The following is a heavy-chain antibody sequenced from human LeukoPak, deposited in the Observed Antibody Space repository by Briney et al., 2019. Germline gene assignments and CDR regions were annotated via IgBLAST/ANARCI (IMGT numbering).Heavy chain of an antibody. V-gene: IGHV3-43*01. J-gene: IGHJ4*02. D-gene: IGHD4-17*01. Sequence: GGSLRLSCAASGFTFDDYTMNWVLQAPGKGLDWVSLISWDGGSTYYADSVKGRFTISRGNSKNSLYLQMNSLRTEDTALYYCAKSKTAVTTGYLDYWGQGTLVTVSS. CDR2: ISWDGGST. CDR1: GFTFDDYT. CDR3: AKSKTAVTTGYLDY.